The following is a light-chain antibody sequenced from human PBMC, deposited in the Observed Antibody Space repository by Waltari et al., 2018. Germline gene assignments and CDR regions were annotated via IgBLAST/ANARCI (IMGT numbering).Light chain of an antibody. CDR2: GAS. V-gene: IGKV3-20*01. CDR1: QISTNSY. Sequence: VLTPSTATLSLSPGERATISCRANQISTNSYLSWYQQKPGQSPRLLIYGASSRATGIPDRFSGSGSGTDFTLTITRLAPEDFAMYYCQQYDHAPWTFGQGTKVEIQ. CDR3: QQYDHAPWT. J-gene: IGKJ1*01.